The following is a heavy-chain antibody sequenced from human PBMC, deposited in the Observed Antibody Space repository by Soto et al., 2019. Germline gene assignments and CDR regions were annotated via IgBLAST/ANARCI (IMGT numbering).Heavy chain of an antibody. Sequence: GGSLRLSCAASGFTFSTYSMNWVRQAPGKGLEWLSYISSSSSTIDYADSVKGRFTISRDSAKSSLYLQMNSLRDEDTAGYYCARGGGSGSWLLDYWGQGTQVTVSS. J-gene: IGHJ4*02. CDR3: ARGGGSGSWLLDY. CDR2: ISSSSSTI. V-gene: IGHV3-48*02. D-gene: IGHD6-13*01. CDR1: GFTFSTYS.